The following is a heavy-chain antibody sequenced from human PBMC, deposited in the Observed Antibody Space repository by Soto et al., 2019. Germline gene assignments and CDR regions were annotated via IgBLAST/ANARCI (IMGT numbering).Heavy chain of an antibody. CDR3: TTDSLVRGAHPLYYYGMDV. D-gene: IGHD3-10*01. CDR2: IKSKTDGGTT. CDR1: GFTFSNAW. J-gene: IGHJ6*02. V-gene: IGHV3-15*07. Sequence: GGSLRLSCAASGFTFSNAWMNWVRQAPGKGLEWVGRIKSKTDGGTTDYAAPVKGRFTISRDDSKNTLYLQMNSLKTEDTAVYYCTTDSLVRGAHPLYYYGMDVWGQGTTVTVSS.